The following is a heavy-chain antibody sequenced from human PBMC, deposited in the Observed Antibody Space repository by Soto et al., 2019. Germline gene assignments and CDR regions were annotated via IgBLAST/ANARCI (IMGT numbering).Heavy chain of an antibody. Sequence: QVQLQQWGAGLLKPSETLSLTCAVYGGSFSDYYWTWVRQAPGRGLEWIGEINHSGSTYYNPSLKSRVTISVDPSKNQFSLKLSSVIAADTAVYYCARGVVRRVIIQYTSFFDYWGQGTPVTVSS. CDR3: ARGVVRRVIIQYTSFFDY. V-gene: IGHV4-34*01. CDR1: GGSFSDYY. J-gene: IGHJ4*02. CDR2: INHSGST. D-gene: IGHD3-10*01.